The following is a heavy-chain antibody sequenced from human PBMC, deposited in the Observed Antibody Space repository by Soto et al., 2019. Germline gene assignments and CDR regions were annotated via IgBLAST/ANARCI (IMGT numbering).Heavy chain of an antibody. CDR2: ISSSSSYT. CDR1: GFTFSDYY. J-gene: IGHJ4*02. CDR3: ARTDPSVDTAMAIDY. Sequence: QVQLVESGGGLVKPGGYLRLSCAASGFTFSDYYMSWIRQAPGKGLEWVSYISSSSSYTNYADSVKGRFTISRDNAKNSLYLQMNSLRAEDTAVYYCARTDPSVDTAMAIDYWGQGTLVTVSS. V-gene: IGHV3-11*06. D-gene: IGHD5-18*01.